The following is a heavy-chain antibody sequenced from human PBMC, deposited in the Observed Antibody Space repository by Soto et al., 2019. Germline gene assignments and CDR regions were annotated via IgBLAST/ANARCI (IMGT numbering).Heavy chain of an antibody. D-gene: IGHD6-19*01. V-gene: IGHV1-18*01. CDR1: GYIFTNYD. Sequence: QVQLVQSGGEVKKPGASVKVSCKASGYIFTNYDIGWVRQAPGQGLEWMGWISPYSGNTKYTQKVQGRVTMTTDTSTSTAYMELRSRRADDKAVYYCVRFASSGWYTGGYWGQGTLVTVSS. CDR3: VRFASSGWYTGGY. J-gene: IGHJ4*02. CDR2: ISPYSGNT.